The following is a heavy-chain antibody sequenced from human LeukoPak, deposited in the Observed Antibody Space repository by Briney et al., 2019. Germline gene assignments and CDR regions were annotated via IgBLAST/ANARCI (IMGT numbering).Heavy chain of an antibody. CDR1: GFTFDEYA. CDR2: ISWNSGSI. CDR3: AKDIGYYGSGSYYNLLGMDV. V-gene: IGHV3-9*01. D-gene: IGHD3-10*01. J-gene: IGHJ6*02. Sequence: PGRSLRLSCAASGFTFDEYAMHWVRQAPGKGLEWVSGISWNSGSIGYADSVKSRFTISRDNARNSLYLQMNSLRAEDTALYYCAKDIGYYGSGSYYNLLGMDVWGQGTTVTVSS.